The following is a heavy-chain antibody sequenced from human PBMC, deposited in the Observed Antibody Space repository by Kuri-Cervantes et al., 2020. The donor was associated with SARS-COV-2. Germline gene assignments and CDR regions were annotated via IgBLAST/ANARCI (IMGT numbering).Heavy chain of an antibody. V-gene: IGHV3-23*01. J-gene: IGHJ6*02. CDR1: GFTFSSYA. D-gene: IGHD4-11*01. CDR2: ISGSGGST. CDR3: AKLAGSNYFYYYGMDV. Sequence: GESLKISCAASGFTFSSYAMSWVRQAPGKGLEWVSAISGSGGSTYYADSVKGRFTISRDNSKNTLYLQMNSLRAEDTAVYYCAKLAGSNYFYYYGMDVWGQGTTVTVSS.